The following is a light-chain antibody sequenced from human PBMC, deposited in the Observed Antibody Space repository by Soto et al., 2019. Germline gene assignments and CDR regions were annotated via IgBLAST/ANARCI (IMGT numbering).Light chain of an antibody. J-gene: IGKJ3*01. CDR1: QSLLHSNGYNY. CDR3: MQALQTPTFT. Sequence: DIVMTQSPLSLPVTPGEPASISCRSSQSLLHSNGYNYLDWYLQKPGQSPQLLIYLGSNRASGVPDRFSGSGSGTDYTLKISRVEAEDVGVYYSMQALQTPTFTFCPGTKVDIK. CDR2: LGS. V-gene: IGKV2-28*01.